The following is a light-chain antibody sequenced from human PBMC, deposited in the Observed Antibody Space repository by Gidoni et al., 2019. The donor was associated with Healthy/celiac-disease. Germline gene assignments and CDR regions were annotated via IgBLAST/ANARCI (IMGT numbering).Light chain of an antibody. CDR1: QGISSY. Sequence: DIQLTQSPSFLSASAGDRVTITCRASQGISSYLAWYQQKPGKAPKLLIYAASTLQSGVPSRFSGSGSGTEFTLKISSLQPEDCATYYCQQINSYPVTFGGGTKVEIK. J-gene: IGKJ4*01. V-gene: IGKV1-9*01. CDR3: QQINSYPVT. CDR2: AAS.